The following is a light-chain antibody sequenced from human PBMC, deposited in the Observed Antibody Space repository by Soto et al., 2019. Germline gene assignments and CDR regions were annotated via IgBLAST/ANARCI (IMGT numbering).Light chain of an antibody. V-gene: IGKV3-20*01. J-gene: IGKJ1*01. Sequence: ETVLTQSPGTLSLSPGERATLSCRASQSVSSNYLAWYQQRAGQAPKVLIYGASRRATGIPDRFSGSGSGTDFTLTISRLEPEDFAVYYCQRYEDSLWTFGQGTKVDIK. CDR1: QSVSSNY. CDR2: GAS. CDR3: QRYEDSLWT.